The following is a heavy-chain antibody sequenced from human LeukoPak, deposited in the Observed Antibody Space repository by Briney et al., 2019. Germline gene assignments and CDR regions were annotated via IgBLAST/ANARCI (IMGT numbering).Heavy chain of an antibody. Sequence: PSETLSLTCAVYGGSFSGYYWSWIRQPPGKGLEWIGEINHSGSTNYNPSLKSRVTISVDTSKNQFSLKLSSVTAADTAVYYCARLSFDGSAYSFDYWGQGTLVTVSS. D-gene: IGHD3-22*01. CDR2: INHSGST. CDR1: GGSFSGYY. J-gene: IGHJ4*02. V-gene: IGHV4-34*01. CDR3: ARLSFDGSAYSFDY.